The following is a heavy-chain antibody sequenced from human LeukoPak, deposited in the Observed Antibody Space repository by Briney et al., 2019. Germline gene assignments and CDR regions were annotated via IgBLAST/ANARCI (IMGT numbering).Heavy chain of an antibody. V-gene: IGHV3-23*01. Sequence: VGSLRLSRAASGFTFSSYAVSWVRQAPGKGLAGVSAISGSGRSTYNADSVKGRFTISRDNAKNTLYLQMNSLRAEDTAVYYCAKSPRPSAVRDYFDYWGQGTLVTVSS. D-gene: IGHD2-2*01. J-gene: IGHJ4*02. CDR2: ISGSGRST. CDR3: AKSPRPSAVRDYFDY. CDR1: GFTFSSYA.